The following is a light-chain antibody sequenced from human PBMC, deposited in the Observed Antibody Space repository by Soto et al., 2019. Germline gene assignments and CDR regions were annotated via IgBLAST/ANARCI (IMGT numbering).Light chain of an antibody. CDR3: QTWGTGIVV. V-gene: IGLV4-69*01. Sequence: QPVLTQSPSASAALGASVKRTCTLSSGHSSYAIAWHQQQPEKGPRYLMKLNSDGSHSKGDGIPDRFSGSSSGAERYLTLSSLQSEDEADYYCQTWGTGIVVFGGGTQLTVL. CDR2: LNSDGSH. CDR1: SGHSSYA. J-gene: IGLJ2*01.